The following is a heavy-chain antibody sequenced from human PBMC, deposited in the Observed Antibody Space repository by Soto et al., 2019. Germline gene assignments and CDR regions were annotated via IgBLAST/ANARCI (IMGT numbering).Heavy chain of an antibody. CDR1: GFTFSAFS. V-gene: IGHV3-21*02. J-gene: IGHJ6*03. CDR2: INKDSTYI. Sequence: EVRLVESGGGLVQPGGSLRLSCAASGFTFSAFSMNWVRQAPGKGLEWLSSINKDSTYIYYGDSLRGRSTISRDNAKDSLYLQIDSLRAEDTAVYYCVRDFGRYFRSGYMDVWGDGATVIVS. D-gene: IGHD3-9*01. CDR3: VRDFGRYFRSGYMDV.